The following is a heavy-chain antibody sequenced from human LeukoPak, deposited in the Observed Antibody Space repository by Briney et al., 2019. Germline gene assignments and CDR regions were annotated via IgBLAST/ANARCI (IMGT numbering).Heavy chain of an antibody. CDR1: GFTFSNAW. Sequence: GGSLRLSCAASGFTFSNAWMSWVRQAPGKGLEWVGRIKSKTDGGTTDYAAPVKGRFTISRDDSKNTLYLQMNSLKTEDTAVYYCTTDGTTYYYDNSGYFLDYWGQGTLVTVSS. D-gene: IGHD3-22*01. J-gene: IGHJ4*02. CDR3: TTDGTTYYYDNSGYFLDY. V-gene: IGHV3-15*01. CDR2: IKSKTDGGTT.